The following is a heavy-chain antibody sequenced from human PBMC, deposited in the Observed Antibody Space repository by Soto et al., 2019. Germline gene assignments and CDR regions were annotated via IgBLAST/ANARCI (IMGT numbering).Heavy chain of an antibody. J-gene: IGHJ3*02. V-gene: IGHV3-30*03. CDR1: GFTFSSYG. D-gene: IGHD6-19*01. Sequence: GGSLRLSCAASGFTFSSYGMHWVRQAPGKGLEWVAVISYDGSNKYYADSVKGRFTISRDNSKNTLYLQMNSLRAEDTAVYYCAIYSSGNQYAYDIWGQETMVTVSS. CDR2: ISYDGSNK. CDR3: AIYSSGNQYAYDI.